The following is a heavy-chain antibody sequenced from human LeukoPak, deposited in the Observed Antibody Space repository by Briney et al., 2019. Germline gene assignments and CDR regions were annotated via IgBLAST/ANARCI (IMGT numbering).Heavy chain of an antibody. CDR2: ISSSSSYI. D-gene: IGHD3/OR15-3a*01. CDR1: GFTFTTYS. CDR3: ARGLWTAHYYYYYGMDV. V-gene: IGHV3-21*01. J-gene: IGHJ6*02. Sequence: GGSPRLSCAASGFTFTTYSMNWVRQAPGKGLEWVSAISSSSSYIYYADSAKGRFTISRDNAKNSLYLQVNSLRAEDTAVYYCARGLWTAHYYYYYGMDVWGQGTTVTVSS.